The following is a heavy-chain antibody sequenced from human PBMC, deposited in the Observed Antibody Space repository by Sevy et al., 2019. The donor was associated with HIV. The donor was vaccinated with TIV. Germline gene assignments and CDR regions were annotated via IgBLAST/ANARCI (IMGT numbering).Heavy chain of an antibody. CDR3: TRRVGATGFGDYYYYGMDV. D-gene: IGHD1-26*01. CDR1: GFTFGDYA. CDR2: IRSKAYGGTT. J-gene: IGHJ6*02. Sequence: GGSLRLSCTASGFTFGDYAMSWVRQAPGKGLEWVGFIRSKAYGGTTEYAASVKGRFTISRDDSKSIAYLQMNSLKTEDTAVYYCTRRVGATGFGDYYYYGMDVWGQGTTVTVSS. V-gene: IGHV3-49*04.